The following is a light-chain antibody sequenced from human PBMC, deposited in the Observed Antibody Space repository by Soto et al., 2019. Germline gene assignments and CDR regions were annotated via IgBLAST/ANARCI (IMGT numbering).Light chain of an antibody. CDR2: NEI. V-gene: IGLV3-21*04. Sequence: YELTQAPSVSVAPGKTASIPCAGDNIGSKSVHWYQQRPGQAPVLVINNEIDRPSGIPERFSGSNSGNTATLTITRVDAGDEADYYCHVWDSDSDHPVFGGGTKVTVL. J-gene: IGLJ2*01. CDR3: HVWDSDSDHPV. CDR1: NIGSKS.